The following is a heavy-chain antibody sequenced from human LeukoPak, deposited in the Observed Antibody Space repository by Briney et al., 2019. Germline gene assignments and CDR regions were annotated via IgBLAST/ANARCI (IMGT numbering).Heavy chain of an antibody. V-gene: IGHV3-21*01. CDR1: GFTFSDYS. CDR2: ISNSSSYI. D-gene: IGHD3-22*01. J-gene: IGHJ5*02. CDR3: VRLVVGFGFDA. Sequence: GGSLRLSCAASGFTFSDYSMNWVRQAPGKGLEWVSFISNSSSYIFYADSVKGRFTISRDDAKNSLYLQMNSLRAEDTAVYYCVRLVVGFGFDAWGQGSLVTVSS.